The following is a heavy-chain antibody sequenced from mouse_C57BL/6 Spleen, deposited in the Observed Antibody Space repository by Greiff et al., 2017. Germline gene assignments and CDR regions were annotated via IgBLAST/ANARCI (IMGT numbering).Heavy chain of an antibody. CDR3: ARDYYGYDGPFDY. CDR2: IYPGSGST. CDR1: GYTFTSYW. V-gene: IGHV1-55*01. D-gene: IGHD2-2*01. Sequence: QVQLQQPGAELVKPGASVKMSCKASGYTFTSYWITWVKQRPGQGLEWIGDIYPGSGSTNYNEKFKSKATLTVDTSSSTAYMQLSSLTSEDSAVYYWARDYYGYDGPFDYWGQGTTLTVSS. J-gene: IGHJ2*01.